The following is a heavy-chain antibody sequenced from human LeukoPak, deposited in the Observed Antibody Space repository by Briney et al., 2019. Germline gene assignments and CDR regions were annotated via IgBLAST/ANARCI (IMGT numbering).Heavy chain of an antibody. D-gene: IGHD6-13*01. CDR2: MNPNSGNT. CDR3: ARGLGLGSSWSLYYYYYMDV. J-gene: IGHJ6*03. CDR1: GYTFTSYD. Sequence: ASVKVSCKASGYTFTSYDINWVRQATGQGLEGMGWMNPNSGNTGYAQKFQGRVTITRNTSISTAYMELSSLRSEDTAVYYCARGLGLGSSWSLYYYYYMDVWGKGTTVTVSS. V-gene: IGHV1-8*03.